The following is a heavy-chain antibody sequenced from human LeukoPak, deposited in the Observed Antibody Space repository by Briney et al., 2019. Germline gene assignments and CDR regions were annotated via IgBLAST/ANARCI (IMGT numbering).Heavy chain of an antibody. CDR3: ARTSGSGSYSFAFDI. J-gene: IGHJ3*02. D-gene: IGHD3-10*01. Sequence: PSETLSLTCAVYGGSFSGYYWSWIRQPPGKGLEWIGEINHSGSTNYNPSLKSRVTISVDTSKNQFSLKLSSVTAADTAVYYCARTSGSGSYSFAFDIWGQGTMVTVSS. CDR2: INHSGST. V-gene: IGHV4-34*01. CDR1: GGSFSGYY.